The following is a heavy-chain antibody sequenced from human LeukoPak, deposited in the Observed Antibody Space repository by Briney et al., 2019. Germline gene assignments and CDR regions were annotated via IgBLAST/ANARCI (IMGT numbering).Heavy chain of an antibody. V-gene: IGHV4-39*01. CDR2: IYYSGST. J-gene: IGHJ6*02. CDR3: GRLSYYYGMEV. CDR1: GGSIIISSYY. Sequence: SETLSLTCTVSGGSIIISSYYWGWIRQPPGKGLEWIGSIYYSGSTYYNPSLKSRVTISVDTSKNQFSLKLSSVTAADTAVYYCGRLSYYYGMEVWGQGATVTVSS.